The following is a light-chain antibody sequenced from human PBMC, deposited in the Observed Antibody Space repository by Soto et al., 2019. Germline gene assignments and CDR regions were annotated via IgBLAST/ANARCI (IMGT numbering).Light chain of an antibody. CDR1: QGISNY. CDR2: AAS. Sequence: DIQMTQSPSSLSASVGDRVTITCRASQGISNYVAWYQQKPGKIPKLLIYAASALQSGVPSRFSGSGSGTDFNITISSLQPEDVATYYCQKYNNVPLTFGGGTRVEIK. V-gene: IGKV1-27*01. J-gene: IGKJ4*01. CDR3: QKYNNVPLT.